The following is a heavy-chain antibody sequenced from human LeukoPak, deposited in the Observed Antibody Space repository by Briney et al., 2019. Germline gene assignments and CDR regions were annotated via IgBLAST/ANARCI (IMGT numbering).Heavy chain of an antibody. CDR1: GFTFNSYA. D-gene: IGHD2-15*01. V-gene: IGHV3-23*01. CDR3: AKVFGVVVVPPNMDV. CDR2: ISGSGGTT. Sequence: GGSLRLSCAASGFTFNSYAMNWVRQAPGKGLEWVSSISGSGGTTYYADSVKGRFTISGDNSKNTLYLQMNSLRAEDTAVCYCAKVFGVVVVPPNMDVWGKGTTVTVSS. J-gene: IGHJ6*03.